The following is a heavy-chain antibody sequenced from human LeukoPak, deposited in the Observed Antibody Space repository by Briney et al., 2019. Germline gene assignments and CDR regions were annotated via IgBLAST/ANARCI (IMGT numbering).Heavy chain of an antibody. CDR2: IYNSGST. CDR1: GGSISSSSYY. J-gene: IGHJ4*02. V-gene: IGHV4-39*01. Sequence: SETLSLTCTVSGGSISSSSYYWGWIRQPPGKGLEWIGSIYNSGSTYYNPSLKSRVTISVDTSKNQFSLKLSSVTAADTAVYYCARQANYYDSSGYSYYFDYWGQGTLVTVSS. CDR3: ARQANYYDSSGYSYYFDY. D-gene: IGHD3-22*01.